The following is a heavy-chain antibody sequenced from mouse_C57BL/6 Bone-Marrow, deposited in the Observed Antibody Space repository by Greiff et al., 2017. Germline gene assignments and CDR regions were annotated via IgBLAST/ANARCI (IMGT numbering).Heavy chain of an antibody. CDR2: IYPRSGNT. V-gene: IGHV1-81*01. Sequence: VQRVESGAELARPGASVKLSCKASGYTFTSYGISWVKQRTGQGLEWIGEIYPRSGNTYYNEKFKGKATLTADKSSSTAYMELRSLTSEDSAVYFCARGGIYYDYDAWFAYWGQGTLVTVSA. D-gene: IGHD2-4*01. CDR3: ARGGIYYDYDAWFAY. J-gene: IGHJ3*01. CDR1: GYTFTSYG.